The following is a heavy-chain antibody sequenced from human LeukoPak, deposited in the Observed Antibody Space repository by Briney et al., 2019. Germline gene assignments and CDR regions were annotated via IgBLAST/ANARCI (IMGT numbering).Heavy chain of an antibody. CDR1: GGSLSSYY. J-gene: IGHJ4*02. D-gene: IGHD3-22*01. V-gene: IGHV4-59*01. CDR2: IYYSGNT. Sequence: PSETLSLTCSVSGGSLSSYYWSWIRQPPGKGLEWIVYIYYSGNTNYNPSLKSRVTISIDTSKNQFSLKLTSVTAADTAVYYCARAGSSGYLIDYWGQGTLVTVSS. CDR3: ARAGSSGYLIDY.